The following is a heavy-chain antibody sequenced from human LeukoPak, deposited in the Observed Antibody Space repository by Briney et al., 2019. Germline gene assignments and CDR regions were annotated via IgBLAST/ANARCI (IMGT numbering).Heavy chain of an antibody. D-gene: IGHD1-26*01. CDR1: GFTFSSYA. J-gene: IGHJ4*02. Sequence: GGPLRLSCAASGFTFSSYAMSWVRQAPGKGLEWVSTIGGGGEYTYYADSVKGRFIISRDNSKNTFYLQMNSLRAEDTAVYYCAKVLSGSQDYWGQGTLVTVFS. V-gene: IGHV3-23*01. CDR2: IGGGGEYT. CDR3: AKVLSGSQDY.